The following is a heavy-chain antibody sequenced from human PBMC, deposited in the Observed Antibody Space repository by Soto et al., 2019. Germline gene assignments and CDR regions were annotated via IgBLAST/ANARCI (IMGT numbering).Heavy chain of an antibody. CDR3: AKLRRGATGTERFNP. V-gene: IGHV3-23*01. CDR2: TTNTGGTT. Sequence: ELQLLESGGGLAHPGESLTLSCAASEDSFDNSAMTWVRQAPGKGLEWVSTTTNTGGTTHYADSVQGRFTVSRDNFRNTLYLLMSSLRAEDTAVYYCAKLRRGATGTERFNPWGEGTLVTVSS. J-gene: IGHJ5*02. D-gene: IGHD1-1*01. CDR1: EDSFDNSA.